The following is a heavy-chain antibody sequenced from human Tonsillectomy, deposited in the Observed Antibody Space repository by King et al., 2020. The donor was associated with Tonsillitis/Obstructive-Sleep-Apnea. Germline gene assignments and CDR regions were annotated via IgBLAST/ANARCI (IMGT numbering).Heavy chain of an antibody. V-gene: IGHV3-13*01. J-gene: IGHJ3*02. CDR1: GFSFSRYD. Sequence: VQLVESGGGLVQPGGSLRLSCAASGFSFSRYDMHWVRQPTGKGLECVSAIGTAGDTYYAGSVKGRFTISRENAKNSLYLQMNSLRAGDTAVYYCARGAYCSGTSCYSPDAFDIWGKGPMVTVSS. D-gene: IGHD2-2*02. CDR3: ARGAYCSGTSCYSPDAFDI. CDR2: IGTAGDT.